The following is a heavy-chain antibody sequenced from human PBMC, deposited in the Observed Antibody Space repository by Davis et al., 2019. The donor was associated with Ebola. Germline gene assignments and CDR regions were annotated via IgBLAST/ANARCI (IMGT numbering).Heavy chain of an antibody. D-gene: IGHD5-24*01. V-gene: IGHV1-3*01. CDR1: GYTFTSYA. Sequence: AASVKVSCKASGYTFTSYAMHWVRQAPGQRLEWMGWINAGNGNTKYSQKFQGRVTITADKSTSTAYMELSSLRSEDTAVYYCARGGFRDGYQGWFDPWGQGTLVTVSS. CDR3: ARGGFRDGYQGWFDP. CDR2: INAGNGNT. J-gene: IGHJ5*02.